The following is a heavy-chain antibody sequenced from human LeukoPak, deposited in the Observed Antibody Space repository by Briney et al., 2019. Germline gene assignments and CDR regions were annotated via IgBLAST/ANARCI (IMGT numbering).Heavy chain of an antibody. D-gene: IGHD2-21*02. Sequence: GGSLRLSCAASGFTFSSYSMNWVRQAPGEGLEWVSSISSSSSYIYYADSVKGRFTISRDNAKNSLYLQMNSLRAEDTAVYYCARGGVVVTAINNWFDPWGQGTLVTVSS. CDR3: ARGGVVVTAINNWFDP. J-gene: IGHJ5*02. CDR1: GFTFSSYS. V-gene: IGHV3-21*01. CDR2: ISSSSSYI.